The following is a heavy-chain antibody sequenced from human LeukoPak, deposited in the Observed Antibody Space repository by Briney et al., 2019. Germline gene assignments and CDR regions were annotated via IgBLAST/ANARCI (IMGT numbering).Heavy chain of an antibody. V-gene: IGHV3-23*01. Sequence: PGGSLRLSCAASGFTFSSYAMSWVRQAPGKGLEWVSAISGSGGSTYYADSVKGRFTISRDNSKNTLYLQMNSLRAEDTAVYHCAKDPRGDVYDFWSGHFDYWGQGTLVTVSS. CDR2: ISGSGGST. CDR3: AKDPRGDVYDFWSGHFDY. CDR1: GFTFSSYA. J-gene: IGHJ4*02. D-gene: IGHD3-3*01.